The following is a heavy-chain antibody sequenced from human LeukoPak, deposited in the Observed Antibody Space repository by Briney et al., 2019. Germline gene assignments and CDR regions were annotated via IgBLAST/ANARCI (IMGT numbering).Heavy chain of an antibody. J-gene: IGHJ4*02. Sequence: SETLSLTCAVYGGSFSGYYWSWIRQPPGKGLEWIGEINHSGSTNYNPSLKSRVTISVDTSKNQFSLKLSSVTAADTAVYYCARGRYHGAGAKYSYDPYFDYWGQGTLVPVSS. CDR1: GGSFSGYY. V-gene: IGHV4-34*01. CDR3: ARGRYHGAGAKYSYDPYFDY. D-gene: IGHD5-18*01. CDR2: INHSGST.